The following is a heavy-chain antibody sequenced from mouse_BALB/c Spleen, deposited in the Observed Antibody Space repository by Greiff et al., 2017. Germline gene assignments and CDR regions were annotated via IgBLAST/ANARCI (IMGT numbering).Heavy chain of an antibody. V-gene: IGHV5-17*02. J-gene: IGHJ4*01. CDR3: ARYGNSYAMDY. CDR2: ISSGSSTI. CDR1: GFTFSSFG. Sequence: VQLKESGGGLVQPGGSRKLSCAASGFTFSSFGMHWVRQAPEKGLEWVAYISSGSSTIYYADTVKGRFTISRDNPKNTLFLQMTSLRSEDTAMYYCARYGNSYAMDYWGQGTSVTVSS. D-gene: IGHD2-1*01.